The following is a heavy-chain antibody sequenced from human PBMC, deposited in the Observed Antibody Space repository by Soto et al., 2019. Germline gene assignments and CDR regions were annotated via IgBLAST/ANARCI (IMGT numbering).Heavy chain of an antibody. CDR3: AKGPEYDILTGCDY. Sequence: EVQLLESGGGFVQPGESLRLSCAASGFTFSLSAMSWVRQAPGRGLDWVSSLSGGGSTTDYADSVKGRFTISRDNSKNTVHLQMNSLRAEDTAVYDCAKGPEYDILTGCDYWGQGALGTVSS. D-gene: IGHD3-9*01. CDR2: LSGGGSTT. V-gene: IGHV3-23*01. CDR1: GFTFSLSA. J-gene: IGHJ4*02.